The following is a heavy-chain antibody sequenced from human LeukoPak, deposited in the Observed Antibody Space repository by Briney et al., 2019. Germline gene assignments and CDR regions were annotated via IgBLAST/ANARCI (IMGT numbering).Heavy chain of an antibody. CDR1: GGSISSGDYY. Sequence: PSETLSLTCTVSGGSISSGDYYWSWIRQPPVKGLEWIGYIYYSGSTYYNPSLKSRVTISVDTSKNQFSLKLSSVTAADTAVYYCARDHGANPSAFDYWGQGTLVTVSS. J-gene: IGHJ4*02. V-gene: IGHV4-30-4*08. CDR2: IYYSGST. CDR3: ARDHGANPSAFDY. D-gene: IGHD1-26*01.